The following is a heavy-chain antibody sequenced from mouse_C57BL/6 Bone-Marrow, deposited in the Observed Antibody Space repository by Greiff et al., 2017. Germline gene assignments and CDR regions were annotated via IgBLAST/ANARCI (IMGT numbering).Heavy chain of an antibody. J-gene: IGHJ4*01. V-gene: IGHV1-55*01. D-gene: IGHD2-12*01. Sequence: QVQLQQPGAELVKPGASVKMSCKASGYTFTSYWITWVKQRPGQGLEWIGDIYPGSGSTNYNEKVKSKATLTVDTYSSTAYMRLSSLTSEDSAVYYCERSACDIRRGFYYDMDVGGQGTSVTVSS. CDR3: ERSACDIRRGFYYDMDV. CDR2: IYPGSGST. CDR1: GYTFTSYW.